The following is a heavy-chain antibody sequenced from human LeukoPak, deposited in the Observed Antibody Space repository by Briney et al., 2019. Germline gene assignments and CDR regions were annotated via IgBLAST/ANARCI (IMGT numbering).Heavy chain of an antibody. J-gene: IGHJ4*02. D-gene: IGHD4-17*01. Sequence: PGRSLRLSCAASGFTFSSYGMHWVRQAPGKGLEWVAVISYDGSNKYCADSVKGRFTISRDNSKNTLYLQMNSLRAEDTAVYYCAKDPDGDDYWGQGTLVTVSS. CDR3: AKDPDGDDY. V-gene: IGHV3-30*18. CDR1: GFTFSSYG. CDR2: ISYDGSNK.